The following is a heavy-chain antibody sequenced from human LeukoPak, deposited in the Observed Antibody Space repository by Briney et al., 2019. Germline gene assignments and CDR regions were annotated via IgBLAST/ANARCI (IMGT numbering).Heavy chain of an antibody. J-gene: IGHJ4*02. Sequence: GGSLRLSCAASGFTFSRYSMNWVRQAPGKGLEWVSYISSSSSTIYYADSVKGRFTISRDNAKNSLYLQMYSLRAEDTAVYFCGRDSPPDYWGQGTLVTVSS. CDR2: ISSSSSTI. CDR3: GRDSPPDY. V-gene: IGHV3-48*01. CDR1: GFTFSRYS.